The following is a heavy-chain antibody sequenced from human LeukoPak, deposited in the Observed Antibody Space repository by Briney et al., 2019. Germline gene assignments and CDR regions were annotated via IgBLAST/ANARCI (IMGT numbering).Heavy chain of an antibody. V-gene: IGHV3-30*18. CDR3: VKEGVEYSYSYGDY. D-gene: IGHD3-16*01. CDR2: ISYDGGDK. J-gene: IGHJ4*02. Sequence: PGKSLRLSCAASGFCFNNYAMYWVRQAPGKGLEWVALISYDGGDKYYAESMKGRITISRDNAENTLYLQMNNLRPDDTAFYFCVKEGVEYSYSYGDYWGQGTLVTVSS. CDR1: GFCFNNYA.